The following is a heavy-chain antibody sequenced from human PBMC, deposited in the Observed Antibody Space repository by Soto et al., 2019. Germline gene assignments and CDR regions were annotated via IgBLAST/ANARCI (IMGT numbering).Heavy chain of an antibody. J-gene: IGHJ6*03. CDR2: ISGSGGST. Sequence: GGSLRLSCAASGFTFSSYAMSWVRQAPGKGLEWVSAISGSGGSTYYADSVKGRFTISRDNSKNTLYLQMNSLRAEDTAVYYCVSCSSSWYGSYMYVWGKGTTVPVSS. CDR1: GFTFSSYA. V-gene: IGHV3-23*01. D-gene: IGHD6-13*01. CDR3: VSCSSSWYGSYMYV.